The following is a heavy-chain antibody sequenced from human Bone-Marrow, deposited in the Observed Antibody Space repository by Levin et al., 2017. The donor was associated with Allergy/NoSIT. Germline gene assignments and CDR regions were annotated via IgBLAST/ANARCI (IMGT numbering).Heavy chain of an antibody. Sequence: SETLSLTCTVSGGSISSGDYYWSWIRQPPGKGLEWIGYIYYSGSTYYNPSLKSRVTISVDTSKNQFSLKLSSVTAADTAVYYCARDSRYSSGWSLQHWGQGTLVTVSS. V-gene: IGHV4-30-4*01. D-gene: IGHD6-19*01. CDR2: IYYSGST. J-gene: IGHJ1*01. CDR1: GGSISSGDYY. CDR3: ARDSRYSSGWSLQH.